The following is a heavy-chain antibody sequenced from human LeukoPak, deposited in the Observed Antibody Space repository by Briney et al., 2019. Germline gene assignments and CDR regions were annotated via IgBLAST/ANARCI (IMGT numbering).Heavy chain of an antibody. J-gene: IGHJ3*02. V-gene: IGHV4-39*01. CDR3: ARHGGFSYGFLNHAFDI. Sequence: SETLSLTCTVSGASVSSSSYYWGWIRQPPGKGLEWIGTIYYSGSTYYNPSLKSRVTISVDTSKNQFSLKLSSVTAADTAVYGCARHGGFSYGFLNHAFDIGRQGTMVTVSS. CDR1: GASVSSSSYY. D-gene: IGHD5-18*01. CDR2: IYYSGST.